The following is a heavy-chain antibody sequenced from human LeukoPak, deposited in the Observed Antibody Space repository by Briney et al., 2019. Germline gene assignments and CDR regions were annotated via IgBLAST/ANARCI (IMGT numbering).Heavy chain of an antibody. V-gene: IGHV3-66*01. J-gene: IGHJ5*02. Sequence: GGSLRLSCAASEFSVGSNYMTWVRQAPGKGLEWVSLIYSGGSTYYADSVKGRFTISRDNSKNTLYLQMNSLRAEDTAVYYCARGAGIYYTTGWTGWFDPWGQGTLVTVTS. CDR3: ARGAGIYYTTGWTGWFDP. CDR2: IYSGGST. CDR1: EFSVGSNY. D-gene: IGHD6-19*01.